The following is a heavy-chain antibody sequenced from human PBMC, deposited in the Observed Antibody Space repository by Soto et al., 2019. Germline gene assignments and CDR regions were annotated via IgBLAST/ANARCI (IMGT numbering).Heavy chain of an antibody. CDR3: AAGGYCSGGSCYFESLQH. V-gene: IGHV4-30-4*01. J-gene: IGHJ1*01. CDR2: IYYSWST. D-gene: IGHD2-15*01. Sequence: SETLSLTCTVSGGSISSGDYYLSWIRLPPGKGLEWIGYIYYSWSTYYNPSLKSRVTVSVDASKNQFSLKLSSVTTADTAVYYGAAGGYCSGGSCYFESLQHWGHGTRVTVSS. CDR1: GGSISSGDYY.